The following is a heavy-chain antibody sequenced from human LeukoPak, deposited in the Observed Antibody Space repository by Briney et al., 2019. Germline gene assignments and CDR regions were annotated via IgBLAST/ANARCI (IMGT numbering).Heavy chain of an antibody. CDR3: AKASEPNKFAFEFDY. V-gene: IGHV3-30*18. CDR2: ISYDVSNK. CDR1: GFTFSSYG. J-gene: IGHJ4*02. Sequence: GGSLRLSCAPSGFTFSSYGIHWVRQAPGRGREWVAFISYDVSNKYYADSVRGRFTISRDDSQNTLYLQINSARAEDTAVYSCAKASEPNKFAFEFDYWGQGTLVTVSS. D-gene: IGHD3-3*02.